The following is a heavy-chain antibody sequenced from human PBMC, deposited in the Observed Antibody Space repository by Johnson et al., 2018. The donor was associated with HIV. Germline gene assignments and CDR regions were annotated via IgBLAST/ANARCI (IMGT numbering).Heavy chain of an antibody. J-gene: IGHJ3*02. D-gene: IGHD2-15*01. V-gene: IGHV3-30*03. Sequence: WVRQAPGKGPEWVAVISFDGNLKKYADSVKGRFTISRDNSKNTLYLQMNSLRAEDTAVYYCASGRVGGNDAFDIWGQGTMVTVSS. CDR2: ISFDGNLK. CDR3: ASGRVGGNDAFDI.